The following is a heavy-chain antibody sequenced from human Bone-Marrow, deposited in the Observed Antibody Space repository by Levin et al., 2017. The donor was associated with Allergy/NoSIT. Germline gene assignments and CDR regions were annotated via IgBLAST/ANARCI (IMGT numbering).Heavy chain of an antibody. D-gene: IGHD3-10*01. CDR3: ARENYYVSGRLDY. J-gene: IGHJ4*02. CDR1: GFTFSTFA. CDR2: ISGSSSYR. Sequence: SGGSLRLSCAASGFTFSTFAMDWVRQAPGKGLEWVSSISGSSSYRYYADSVKGRFTISRDNAKNSMYLQMNSLRAEDTAVYYCARENYYVSGRLDYWGQGTLVTVSS. V-gene: IGHV3-21*01.